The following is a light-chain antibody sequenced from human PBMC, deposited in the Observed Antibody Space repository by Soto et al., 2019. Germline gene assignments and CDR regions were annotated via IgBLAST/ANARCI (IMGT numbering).Light chain of an antibody. V-gene: IGKV1-9*01. CDR3: QQHNSFPIT. J-gene: IGKJ3*01. CDR2: GAS. Sequence: IQLTQSPSSLSASVGDRVTITCRASQGISSFLAWYQQKPGKAPKLLIYGASTLQTGVPSRFSGSGSGTDFTLTIGSLQPEDFATYYCQQHNSFPITFGPGTKVDIK. CDR1: QGISSF.